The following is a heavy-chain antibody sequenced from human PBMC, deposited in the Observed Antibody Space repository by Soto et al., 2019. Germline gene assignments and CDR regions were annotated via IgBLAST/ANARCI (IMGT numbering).Heavy chain of an antibody. J-gene: IGHJ4*02. Sequence: SLTCTVSGGSISSGGYYWSWVRQHPGKGLEWIGYSYYSGSTYYNPSLKGRITISVETSKNQFSLKVDSVTAADTAVYYCARIPASGWYYFDYWGQGTLVTVSS. D-gene: IGHD6-19*01. CDR1: GGSISSGGYY. V-gene: IGHV4-31*03. CDR2: SYYSGST. CDR3: ARIPASGWYYFDY.